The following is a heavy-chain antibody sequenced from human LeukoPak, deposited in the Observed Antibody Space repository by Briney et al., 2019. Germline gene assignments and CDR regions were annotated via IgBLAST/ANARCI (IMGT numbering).Heavy chain of an antibody. Sequence: PGGSLRLSCAASGFTFSTYTMNWVRQAPGKGLEWVSYISGGSSTTYYADSVKGRFTISRDNAKNSLYLQMNSLRAEDTAVYYCAREKETLLSITMVRGLIRRHYYMDVWGKGTTVTISS. D-gene: IGHD3-10*01. J-gene: IGHJ6*03. V-gene: IGHV3-48*01. CDR2: ISGGSSTT. CDR3: AREKETLLSITMVRGLIRRHYYMDV. CDR1: GFTFSTYT.